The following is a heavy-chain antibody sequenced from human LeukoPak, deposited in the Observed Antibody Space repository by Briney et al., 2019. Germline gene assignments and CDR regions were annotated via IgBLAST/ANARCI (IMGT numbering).Heavy chain of an antibody. CDR1: EFSFSSYW. CDR3: ARANSAHFDY. CDR2: INQDESDK. Sequence: GGSLRLSCAASEFSFSSYWMTWVRQAPGKGLEWVANINQDESDKYYVDSVKGRFTISRDNAKNSLYLQMNSPRAEDTAVYYCARANSAHFDYWGQGTLVTVSS. V-gene: IGHV3-7*04. D-gene: IGHD3-10*01. J-gene: IGHJ4*02.